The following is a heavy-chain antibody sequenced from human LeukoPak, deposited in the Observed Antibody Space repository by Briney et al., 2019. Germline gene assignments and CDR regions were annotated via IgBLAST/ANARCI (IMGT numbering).Heavy chain of an antibody. J-gene: IGHJ5*01. CDR2: TYYRSKWYN. V-gene: IGHV6-1*01. CDR3: ARGAAGARGDWFDS. D-gene: IGHD1-26*01. Sequence: SQTLSLTCAISGDSVSSNSAGWNWIRQSPSRGLEWLGRTYYRSKWYNDYALPLRSRITISPDTSKHQFSLQLNSVTPEDTAVYYCARGAAGARGDWFDSWGQGTLVTVSS. CDR1: GDSVSSNSAG.